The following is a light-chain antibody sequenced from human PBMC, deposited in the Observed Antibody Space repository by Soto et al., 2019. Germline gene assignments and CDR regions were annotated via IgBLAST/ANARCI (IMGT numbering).Light chain of an antibody. Sequence: DIQMTQSPSSVSASVGDRVTITCRASQAIITWLAWYQQNPGKAPKLLIYSASNLQSGVPSRFSGSGSGTAFTLTISSLQPEDFATYYCQQANSFPRTFGQGTKVEIK. J-gene: IGKJ1*01. CDR2: SAS. V-gene: IGKV1D-12*01. CDR1: QAIITW. CDR3: QQANSFPRT.